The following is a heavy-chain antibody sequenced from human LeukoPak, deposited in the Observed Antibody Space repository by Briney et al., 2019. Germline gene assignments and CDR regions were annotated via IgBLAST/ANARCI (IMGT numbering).Heavy chain of an antibody. Sequence: PQTLSLTCTVSGGSINSDDYYWSWVRQPPGKGLEWIGYIYYSGSTYYNSSLKSRVTISVDTSKNQFSLKLSSVTAADTAVYYCARDDVTGTGAFDIWGQGTMVTVSS. CDR2: IYYSGST. J-gene: IGHJ3*02. CDR1: GGSINSDDYY. CDR3: ARDDVTGTGAFDI. D-gene: IGHD1-7*01. V-gene: IGHV4-30-4*01.